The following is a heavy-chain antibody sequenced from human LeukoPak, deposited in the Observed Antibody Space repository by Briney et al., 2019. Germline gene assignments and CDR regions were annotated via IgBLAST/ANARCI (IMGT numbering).Heavy chain of an antibody. V-gene: IGHV1-69*05. D-gene: IGHD3-22*01. J-gene: IGHJ6*02. Sequence: SVKVSCKASGGTFSSYAISWVRQAPGQGLEWMGGIIPIFGTANYAQKFQGRVTITTDESTSTAYMELSSLRSEDTAVYYCARDPKDSSGYYYGIYYGMDVWGQGTTVTVSS. CDR1: GGTFSSYA. CDR3: ARDPKDSSGYYYGIYYGMDV. CDR2: IIPIFGTA.